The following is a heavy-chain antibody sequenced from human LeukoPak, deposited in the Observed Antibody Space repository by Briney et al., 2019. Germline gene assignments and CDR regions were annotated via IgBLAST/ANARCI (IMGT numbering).Heavy chain of an antibody. CDR2: ISTYNGHT. V-gene: IGHV1-18*04. J-gene: IGHJ3*02. Sequence: ASVKVSCKASGYTFTSYHMHWVRQAPGQGLEWMGWISTYNGHTNYAQKLQGRVTMTTDTSTSTAYMELRNLRSDDTAVYYCARGGRWELPRPYAFDIWGQGTMVTVSS. CDR1: GYTFTSYH. CDR3: ARGGRWELPRPYAFDI. D-gene: IGHD1-26*01.